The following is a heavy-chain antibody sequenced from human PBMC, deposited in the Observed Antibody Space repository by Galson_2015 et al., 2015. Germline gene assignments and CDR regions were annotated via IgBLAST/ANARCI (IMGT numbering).Heavy chain of an antibody. CDR1: GGSFSSYS. CDR3: ARASQDCSRANCPYNY. J-gene: IGHJ4*02. D-gene: IGHD2-2*01. Sequence: SVKVSCKASGGSFSSYSISWVRQAPGQGPEWMGGITPIFATANYAQKFQGRVTITADKSTSTAYMELRSLRSEDTAVYYCARASQDCSRANCPYNYWGQGTLVTVSS. V-gene: IGHV1-69*06. CDR2: ITPIFATA.